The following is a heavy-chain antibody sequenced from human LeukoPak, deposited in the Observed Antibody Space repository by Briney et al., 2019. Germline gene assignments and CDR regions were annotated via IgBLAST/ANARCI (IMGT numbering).Heavy chain of an antibody. D-gene: IGHD2-21*01. CDR3: ARDLSYFSFDD. Sequence: GGSLRLSCAASGFTFNSYGMNWVRQAPGKGLEWVAVIWYDGSNKYYADSVKGRFTISRDNSKNTLFLQMNSLRAEDTAMYYCARDLSYFSFDDWGQGTTVTVSS. CDR2: IWYDGSNK. CDR1: GFTFNSYG. V-gene: IGHV3-33*01. J-gene: IGHJ6*02.